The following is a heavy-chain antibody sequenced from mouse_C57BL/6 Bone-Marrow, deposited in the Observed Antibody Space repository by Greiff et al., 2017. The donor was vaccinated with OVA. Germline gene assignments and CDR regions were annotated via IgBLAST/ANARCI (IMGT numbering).Heavy chain of an antibody. CDR2: IYPGSGST. Sequence: QVQLQQPGAELVKPGASVKMSCKASGYTFTSYWITWVKQRPGQGLEWIGDIYPGSGSTNYNEKFKSKATLTVDTSSSTAYMPLSSLTSEDSAVYSCAREGGVRRRGYYAMDYWGQGTSVTVSS. CDR1: GYTFTSYW. D-gene: IGHD2-14*01. V-gene: IGHV1-55*01. CDR3: AREGGVRRRGYYAMDY. J-gene: IGHJ4*01.